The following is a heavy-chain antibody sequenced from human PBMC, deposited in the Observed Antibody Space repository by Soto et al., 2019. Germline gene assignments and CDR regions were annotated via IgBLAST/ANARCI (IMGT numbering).Heavy chain of an antibody. Sequence: PGGSMRLSCAASGFNFSSYAMSWVRQATGKGLEWVSAISGSGGSTYYADSVKGRFTISRDNSKNTLYLQMNSLRAEDTAVYYCAKESDYYDSSGYNDYWGQGTLVTVSS. J-gene: IGHJ4*02. V-gene: IGHV3-23*01. CDR1: GFNFSSYA. D-gene: IGHD3-22*01. CDR2: ISGSGGST. CDR3: AKESDYYDSSGYNDY.